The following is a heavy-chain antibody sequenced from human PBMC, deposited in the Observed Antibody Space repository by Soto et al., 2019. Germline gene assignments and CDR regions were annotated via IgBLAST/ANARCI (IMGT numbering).Heavy chain of an antibody. Sequence: GGSLRLSCAASGFTFSSYSMNWVRQAPGKGLEWVSSISSSSSYIYYADSVKGRFTISGDNAKNSLYLQMNSLRAEDTAVYYCQCSRGVTDRPSDYWGQGTLVTVSS. J-gene: IGHJ4*02. CDR3: QCSRGVTDRPSDY. CDR1: GFTFSSYS. D-gene: IGHD2-21*02. CDR2: ISSSSSYI. V-gene: IGHV3-21*01.